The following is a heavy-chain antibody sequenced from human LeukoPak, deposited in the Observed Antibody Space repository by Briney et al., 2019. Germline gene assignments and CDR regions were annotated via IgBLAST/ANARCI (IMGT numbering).Heavy chain of an antibody. CDR1: GFTFRNYW. D-gene: IGHD4-23*01. CDR3: TRPQTTWRWAPFDI. V-gene: IGHV3-7*04. CDR2: IKQDGSEE. Sequence: GGSLRLSCAASGFTFRNYWMSWVRQAPGIGLEWVANIKQDGSEEYYGDSVQGRFTISRDNPKKVLHLQMDSLRAEDTGVYFCTRPQTTWRWAPFDIWGQGTMVAVST. J-gene: IGHJ3*02.